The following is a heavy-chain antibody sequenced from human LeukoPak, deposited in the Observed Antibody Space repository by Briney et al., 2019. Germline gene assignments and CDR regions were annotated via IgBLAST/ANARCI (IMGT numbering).Heavy chain of an antibody. J-gene: IGHJ4*02. CDR2: ISSSSSTI. D-gene: IGHD6-19*01. CDR1: GFTFSSYS. CDR3: ARDQGAGIFDY. V-gene: IGHV3-48*01. Sequence: PGGSLRLSCAASGFTFSSYSMNWVRQAPGKGLEWVSYISSSSSTIYYADSVKGRFTISRDNSKNTLYLQMNSLRAEDTAVYYCARDQGAGIFDYWGQGTLVTVSS.